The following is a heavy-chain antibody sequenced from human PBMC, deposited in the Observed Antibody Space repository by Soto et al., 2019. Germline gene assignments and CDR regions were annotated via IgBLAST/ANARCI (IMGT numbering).Heavy chain of an antibody. Sequence: SVKVSCKASGGTFSSYAISWVRQAPGQGLEWMGGIIPIFGTANYAQKFQGRVTITADKSTSTAYMELSSLRSEDTAVYYCARFATINYDILTGYYPTYYYYGMDVWGQGTTVTVSS. CDR1: GGTFSSYA. D-gene: IGHD3-9*01. V-gene: IGHV1-69*06. CDR3: ARFATINYDILTGYYPTYYYYGMDV. J-gene: IGHJ6*02. CDR2: IIPIFGTA.